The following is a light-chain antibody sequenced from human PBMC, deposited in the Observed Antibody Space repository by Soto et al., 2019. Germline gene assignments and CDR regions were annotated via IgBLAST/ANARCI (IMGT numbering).Light chain of an antibody. J-gene: IGKJ2*01. CDR1: QSAYSY. Sequence: EIVLTQSPATLSLSPGERATLSCRASQSAYSYLAWYQQKPGQAPRLLFYETSNRATGIPARFSGSGSGTNFTLTISSLEPEDFAVYYCQQRSSWPYTFGQGTKLEIK. CDR3: QQRSSWPYT. V-gene: IGKV3-11*01. CDR2: ETS.